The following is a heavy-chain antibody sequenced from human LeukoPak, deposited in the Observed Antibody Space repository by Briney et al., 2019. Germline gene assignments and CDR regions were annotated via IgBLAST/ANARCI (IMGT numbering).Heavy chain of an antibody. J-gene: IGHJ5*02. CDR2: IRYDGSNK. Sequence: GGSLRLSCAASGFTFSSYGMHCVRQAPGKGLEWVAFIRYDGSNKYYADSVKGRSTISRDNSKNTLYLQMNSLRPEDTAVYYCAKEDIVVVPAAISRLYTWFDPWGQGTLVTVSS. CDR3: AKEDIVVVPAAISRLYTWFDP. D-gene: IGHD2-2*01. CDR1: GFTFSSYG. V-gene: IGHV3-30*02.